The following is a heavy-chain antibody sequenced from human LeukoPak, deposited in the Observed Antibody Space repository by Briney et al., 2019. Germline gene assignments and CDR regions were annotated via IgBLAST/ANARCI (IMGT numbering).Heavy chain of an antibody. CDR1: GGSFSGYY. CDR3: ARDLGDYYDSSGYDY. V-gene: IGHV4-34*01. Sequence: SETLSLTCAVYGGSFSGYYWSWIRQPPGKGLEWIGEINHSGSTNYNPSLKSRVTISVDTSKNQFSLKLSSLRSEDTAVYYCARDLGDYYDSSGYDYWGQGTLVTVSS. D-gene: IGHD3-22*01. CDR2: INHSGST. J-gene: IGHJ4*02.